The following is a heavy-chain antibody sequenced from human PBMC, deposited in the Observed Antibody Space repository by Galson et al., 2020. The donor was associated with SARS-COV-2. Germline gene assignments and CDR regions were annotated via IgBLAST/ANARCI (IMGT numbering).Heavy chain of an antibody. Sequence: ASVKVSCEASGYTLTNYGVSWVRQAPGQAFEWMGWISAYNGNTNYDQKFQDRVTMTTDTYTNTAHMELSSLRSDDTAVYYCARWPPNYDFWTDDFYYYGVDVWGQGTTVTVSS. V-gene: IGHV1-18*01. CDR3: ARWPPNYDFWTDDFYYYGVDV. D-gene: IGHD3-3*01. J-gene: IGHJ6*02. CDR2: ISAYNGNT. CDR1: GYTLTNYG.